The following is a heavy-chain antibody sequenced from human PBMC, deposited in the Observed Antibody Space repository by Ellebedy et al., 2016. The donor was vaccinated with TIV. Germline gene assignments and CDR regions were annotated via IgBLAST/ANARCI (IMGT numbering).Heavy chain of an antibody. CDR1: EFTFIKN. CDR2: ITESGGNT. V-gene: IGHV3-23*01. CDR3: ARDPVGVGPAFDV. D-gene: IGHD4-23*01. Sequence: PGGSLRLSCAASEFTFIKNWVRQAPGKGLEWVSSITESGGNTYYADSVKGRFTISRDNSKDTLFLQMNSLRAEDTAIYFCARDPVGVGPAFDVWGQGTMVTVSS. J-gene: IGHJ3*01.